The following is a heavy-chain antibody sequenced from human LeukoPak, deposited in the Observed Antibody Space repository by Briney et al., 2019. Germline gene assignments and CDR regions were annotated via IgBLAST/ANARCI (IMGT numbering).Heavy chain of an antibody. J-gene: IGHJ6*04. V-gene: IGHV3-13*05. D-gene: IGHD2-2*03. CDR1: GFTFSSYD. CDR2: IGTAGDP. CDR3: ARGGYCSSTSCHDYYYYGMDV. Sequence: GGSLRLSCAASGFTFSSYDMHWVRHATGKGLEWVSAIGTAGDPYYPGSVKSRFTISRENAKNSLYLQMNSLRAGDTAVYYCARGGYCSSTSCHDYYYYGMDVRGKGTTVTVSS.